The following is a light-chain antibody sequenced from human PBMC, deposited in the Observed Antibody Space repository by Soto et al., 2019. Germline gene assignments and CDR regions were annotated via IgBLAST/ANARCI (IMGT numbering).Light chain of an antibody. CDR2: GAS. CDR1: QSVSSSY. Sequence: EIVLTQSPGTLSLSPGERATLSCRASQSVSSSYLAWYQQKPGQAPRLLIYGASSRATGIPDRFSGSGSGTDFTLNISRLEPEDFAVYYCQQYGSSPLAFGQGTNVEIK. J-gene: IGKJ1*01. V-gene: IGKV3-20*01. CDR3: QQYGSSPLA.